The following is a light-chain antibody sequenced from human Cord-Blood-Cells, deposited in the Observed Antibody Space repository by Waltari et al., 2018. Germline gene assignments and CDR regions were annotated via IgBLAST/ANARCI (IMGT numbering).Light chain of an antibody. Sequence: AIQLTQSPSSLSASVGDRVTITCRGSQGISSALAWYQQKPGKAPKLLIYDASSLESGVPSRFSGSGSGTDFTLNISSLQPEDFATYYCQQFNNYPLYTFGQGTKLEIK. CDR1: QGISSA. J-gene: IGKJ2*01. CDR2: DAS. V-gene: IGKV1D-13*01. CDR3: QQFNNYPLYT.